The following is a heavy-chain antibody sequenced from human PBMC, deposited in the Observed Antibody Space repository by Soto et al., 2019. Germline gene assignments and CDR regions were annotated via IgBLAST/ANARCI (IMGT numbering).Heavy chain of an antibody. CDR3: AVEGLRGDYHYGMDV. J-gene: IGHJ6*02. V-gene: IGHV3-48*02. Sequence: PGGSLRLSCAASGFTFSSYSMNWVRQAPGKGLEWVSYISTSSRTIYYADSVKGRFTISRDNAKNSLYLQMNSLRDEDTAVYYCAVEGLRGDYHYGMDVWGQGTTVTVSS. CDR2: ISTSSRTI. CDR1: GFTFSSYS. D-gene: IGHD3-16*01.